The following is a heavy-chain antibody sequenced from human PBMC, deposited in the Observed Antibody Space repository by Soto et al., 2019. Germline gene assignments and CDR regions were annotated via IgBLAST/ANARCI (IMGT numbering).Heavy chain of an antibody. D-gene: IGHD6-19*01. CDR2: ITPSSGTI. Sequence: GGSLRLSCAASGFSFSTYNMNWVRQAPGKELEWISYITPSSGTIYYADSVKGRFTIPRDNAKSSLYLQMNSLRNEDTAVYYCARDRIAVAGTLDCWGQGTLVTVSS. J-gene: IGHJ4*02. CDR1: GFSFSTYN. CDR3: ARDRIAVAGTLDC. V-gene: IGHV3-48*02.